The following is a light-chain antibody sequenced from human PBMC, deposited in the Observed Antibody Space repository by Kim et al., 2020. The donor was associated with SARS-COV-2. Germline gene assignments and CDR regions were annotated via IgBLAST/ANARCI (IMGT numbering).Light chain of an antibody. CDR3: QTWASGTVV. CDR2: RED. J-gene: IGLJ2*01. V-gene: IGLV3-1*01. CDR1: KLGGKF. Sequence: PGQTATITCFGEKLGGKFASWYQQRPGQSPLLVIYREDKRASNIPERFSGSNSGNTATLTISGTQTMEEADYYCQTWASGTVVFGGGTQLTVL.